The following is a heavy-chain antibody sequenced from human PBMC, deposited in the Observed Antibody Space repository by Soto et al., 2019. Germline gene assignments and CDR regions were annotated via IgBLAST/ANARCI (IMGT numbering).Heavy chain of an antibody. CDR2: ISPYSGYT. Sequence: ASVKVSCKGFGYSFMKYGINWVRQAPGQGLEWVGWISPYSGYTHSAQKFHGRLTLTTDTAASTAYMELRILRSADTALYYCAREASVLIPAAQPSRFDSWGQGALVTVSS. V-gene: IGHV1-18*01. CDR3: AREASVLIPAAQPSRFDS. D-gene: IGHD2-2*01. J-gene: IGHJ4*02. CDR1: GYSFMKYG.